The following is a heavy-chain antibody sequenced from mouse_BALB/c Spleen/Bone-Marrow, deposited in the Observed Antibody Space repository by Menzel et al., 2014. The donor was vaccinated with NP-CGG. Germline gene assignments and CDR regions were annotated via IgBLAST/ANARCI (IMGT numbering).Heavy chain of an antibody. V-gene: IGHV2-9*02. CDR3: ARDYYGSLYAMDY. CDR1: GFSLTSYG. Sequence: VQLVESGPGLVAPSQSLSITCTVSGFSLTSYGVHRVRQPPGKGLEWLGVIWAGGNTNYNSALMSRLSISKDNSKSQVFLKMNSLQTDDTAMYYCARDYYGSLYAMDYWGQGTSVTVSS. D-gene: IGHD1-1*01. CDR2: IWAGGNT. J-gene: IGHJ4*01.